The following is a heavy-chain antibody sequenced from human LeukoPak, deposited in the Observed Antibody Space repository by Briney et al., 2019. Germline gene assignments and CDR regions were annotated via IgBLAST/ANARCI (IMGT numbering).Heavy chain of an antibody. Sequence: SQTLSLTCAISGDSFSSNSAAWNWIRQSASRGLEWLGRTYYRSKWYNEYALSVQSRITINPDTSKNQFSLQLNSVTPEDTAVYYCAREELRLGDYWGQGTLVTVSS. CDR2: TYYRSKWYN. CDR3: AREELRLGDY. J-gene: IGHJ4*02. V-gene: IGHV6-1*01. D-gene: IGHD1-7*01. CDR1: GDSFSSNSAA.